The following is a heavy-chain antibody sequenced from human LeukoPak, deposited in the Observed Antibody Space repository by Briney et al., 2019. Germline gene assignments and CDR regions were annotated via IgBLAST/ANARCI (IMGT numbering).Heavy chain of an antibody. D-gene: IGHD6-6*01. CDR3: ARIGYASSSLDY. CDR1: GFSFSSFA. CDR2: MSSGGTYV. V-gene: IGHV3-21*01. Sequence: GGSLRLSCAASGFSFSSFAMTWVRQAPGKGLEWVSSMSSGGTYVYYPDSVRGRFTISRDNAKNSLYLLMNNLRAEDTAVYYCARIGYASSSLDYWGQGTLVTVSS. J-gene: IGHJ4*02.